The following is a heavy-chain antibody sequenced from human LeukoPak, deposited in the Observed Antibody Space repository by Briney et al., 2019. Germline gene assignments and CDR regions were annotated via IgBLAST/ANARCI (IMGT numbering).Heavy chain of an antibody. D-gene: IGHD5-18*01. CDR3: AKTRIQPDAFDI. V-gene: IGHV3-23*01. Sequence: GGSLRLSCAASGFTFSSYAMSWVRQAPGKGLEWVSAISGSGGSTYYADSVKGRSTISRDNSKNTLYLQMNSLRAEDTAVYYCAKTRIQPDAFDIWGQGTMVTVSS. J-gene: IGHJ3*02. CDR1: GFTFSSYA. CDR2: ISGSGGST.